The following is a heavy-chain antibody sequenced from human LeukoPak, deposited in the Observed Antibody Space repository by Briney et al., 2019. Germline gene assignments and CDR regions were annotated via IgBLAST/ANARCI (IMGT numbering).Heavy chain of an antibody. J-gene: IGHJ4*02. CDR1: GYTFSVYY. D-gene: IGHD1-1*01. Sequence: ASVKVSCKSSGYTFSVYYIHWVRQAPGQGLEWLGWINPYSGGTNYAQKFQGRVTMTRDTSISTAYMELSSLRSDDTAVYYCARVKVQLGDWGQGTLVTVSS. V-gene: IGHV1-2*02. CDR3: ARVKVQLGD. CDR2: INPYSGGT.